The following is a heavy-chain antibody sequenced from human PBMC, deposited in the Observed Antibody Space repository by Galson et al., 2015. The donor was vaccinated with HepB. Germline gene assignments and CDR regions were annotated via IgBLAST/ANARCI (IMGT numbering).Heavy chain of an antibody. CDR1: GFTFSSYG. V-gene: IGHV3-30*18. CDR2: ISYDGYNK. Sequence: SLRLSCAASGFTFSSYGMHWVRQAPGKGLEWLAVISYDGYNKYYLESAKGRFTVSRDNSKNTLYLQMNSLRLEDTAVYYCAKSPAVRYFDWPDYMDVWGKGTTVTVSS. CDR3: AKSPAVRYFDWPDYMDV. J-gene: IGHJ6*03. D-gene: IGHD3-9*01.